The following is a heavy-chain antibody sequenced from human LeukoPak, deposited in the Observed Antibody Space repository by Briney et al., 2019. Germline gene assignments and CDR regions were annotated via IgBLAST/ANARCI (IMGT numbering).Heavy chain of an antibody. CDR1: GGSMSSGGHY. Sequence: SETLSLTCTVSGGSMSSGGHYWTWIRQHPGKGLEWIGYICYSGSAYYNPSLKSRVTISVDTSHKQFSLQLRSVTAADTAVYYCARGVFFDVWGQGTPVTVSS. D-gene: IGHD3-10*02. CDR2: ICYSGSA. V-gene: IGHV4-31*03. J-gene: IGHJ6*02. CDR3: ARGVFFDV.